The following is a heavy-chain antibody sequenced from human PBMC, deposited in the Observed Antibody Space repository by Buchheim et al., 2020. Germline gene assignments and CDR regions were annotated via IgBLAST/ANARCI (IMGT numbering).Heavy chain of an antibody. CDR3: ARPVPAAMGAGYYGMDV. CDR1: GFTFSSYW. Sequence: EVQLVESGGGLVQPGGSLRLSCAASGFTFSSYWMHWVRQAPGKGLVWVSRINSDGSSTSYADSVKGRFTISRDNAKNTPYPQMNSLRAEDTAVYYCARPVPAAMGAGYYGMDVWGQGTT. V-gene: IGHV3-74*01. CDR2: INSDGSST. J-gene: IGHJ6*02. D-gene: IGHD2-2*01.